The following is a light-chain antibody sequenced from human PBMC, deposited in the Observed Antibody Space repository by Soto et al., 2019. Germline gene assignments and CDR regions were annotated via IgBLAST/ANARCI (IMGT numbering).Light chain of an antibody. Sequence: DIQMTQSPSSLSASVGDRVTITCRASQTISSNLNWYQQKLGEAPKLLIYAASSIQSGVPSRFSGSGSGADFTLTISSLQREDFATYYCKQSYSTPLTFGGGTKVEI. CDR3: KQSYSTPLT. CDR1: QTISSN. CDR2: AAS. J-gene: IGKJ4*01. V-gene: IGKV1-39*01.